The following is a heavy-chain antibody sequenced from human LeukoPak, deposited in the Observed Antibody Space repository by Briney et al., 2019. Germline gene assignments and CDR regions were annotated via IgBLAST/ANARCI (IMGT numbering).Heavy chain of an antibody. Sequence: ASVKVSCKASGYTFTSYGISWVRQAPGQGLEWMGWINPNSGGTNYAQKFQGRVTMTRDTSISTAYMELSRLRSDDTAVYYCARGGSSWYSDYWGQGTLVTVSS. CDR3: ARGGSSWYSDY. CDR2: INPNSGGT. D-gene: IGHD6-13*01. CDR1: GYTFTSYG. V-gene: IGHV1-2*02. J-gene: IGHJ4*02.